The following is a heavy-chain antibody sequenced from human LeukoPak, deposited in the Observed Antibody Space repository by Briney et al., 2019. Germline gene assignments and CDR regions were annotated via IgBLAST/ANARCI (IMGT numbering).Heavy chain of an antibody. CDR2: IYTDGST. J-gene: IGHJ4*02. CDR1: GFSVSSNY. Sequence: GGSLRLSCAASGFSVSSNYISWARQAPGKGLEWVSVIYTDGSTKSADSVKARFTISRDTSKNTVYLQMNSLRVEDTAVYYCARATLDNWGQGTLVTVSS. V-gene: IGHV3-53*01. CDR3: ARATLDN.